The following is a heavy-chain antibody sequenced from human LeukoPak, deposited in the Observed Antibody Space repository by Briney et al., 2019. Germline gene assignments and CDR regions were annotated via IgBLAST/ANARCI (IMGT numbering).Heavy chain of an antibody. D-gene: IGHD3-10*01. CDR1: GFTFHYYS. CDR2: VSSSNYI. CDR3: ARDRLWFGELFLPKDY. J-gene: IGHJ4*02. V-gene: IGHV3-21*01. Sequence: GGSLRLSCAASGFTFHYYSMNWVRQAPGKGLEWVASVSSSNYIYYADSVKGRFTISRDNAKNSLYLQMNSLRAEDTAVYYCARDRLWFGELFLPKDYWGQGTLVTVSS.